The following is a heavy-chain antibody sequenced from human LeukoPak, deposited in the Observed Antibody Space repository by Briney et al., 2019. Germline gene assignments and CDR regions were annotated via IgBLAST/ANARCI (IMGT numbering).Heavy chain of an antibody. CDR1: GFTFSSYG. V-gene: IGHV3-30*18. D-gene: IGHD3-9*01. Sequence: GGSLRLSCAASGFTFSSYGMHWVRQAPGKGLEWAAVISYGGSNKYYADSVKGRFTISRDNSKNTLYLQMNSLRAEDTAVYYCAKVLSGLRYFDWLSDAFDIWGQGTMVTVSS. J-gene: IGHJ3*02. CDR2: ISYGGSNK. CDR3: AKVLSGLRYFDWLSDAFDI.